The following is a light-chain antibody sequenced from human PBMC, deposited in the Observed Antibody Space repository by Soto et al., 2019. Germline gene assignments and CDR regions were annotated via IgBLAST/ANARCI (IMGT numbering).Light chain of an antibody. CDR2: DAS. V-gene: IGKV3-11*01. CDR1: QSVSSY. J-gene: IGKJ5*01. Sequence: EIVLTQSPATLSLSPGERATLSCRASQSVSSYLAWYQQKPGQAPMLLIYDASNRATGIPARFSGSGSGTDFTLTISSLEPEDFEVYYCQQRSNWPTITFGQGTRLEIK. CDR3: QQRSNWPTIT.